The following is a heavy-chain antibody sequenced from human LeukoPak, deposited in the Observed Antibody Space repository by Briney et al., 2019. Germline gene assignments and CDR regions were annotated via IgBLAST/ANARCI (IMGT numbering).Heavy chain of an antibody. CDR2: ISSSSTI. Sequence: GGSLRLSCAASGSTFSSYSMNWVRQAPGKGLEWVSYISSSSTIYYADSVKGRFTISRDNAKNSLYLQMNSLRDEDTAVYYCASRIAAAGFDYWGQGTLVTVSS. D-gene: IGHD6-13*01. J-gene: IGHJ4*02. CDR3: ASRIAAAGFDY. CDR1: GSTFSSYS. V-gene: IGHV3-48*02.